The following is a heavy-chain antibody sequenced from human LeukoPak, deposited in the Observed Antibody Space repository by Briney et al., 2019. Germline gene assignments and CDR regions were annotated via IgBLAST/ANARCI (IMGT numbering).Heavy chain of an antibody. CDR2: MNPNSGNT. Sequence: WASVKLSCKASGYTFTSCDINWVRQATGQGLERMGWMNPNSGNTGYAQKFQGRVTITGNTSISTAYMELSSLRSEDTAAYYCARMGSGSYYNGFARPHYYSYYMDVWGKGTTVTISS. V-gene: IGHV1-8*03. D-gene: IGHD3-10*01. CDR1: GYTFTSCD. CDR3: ARMGSGSYYNGFARPHYYSYYMDV. J-gene: IGHJ6*03.